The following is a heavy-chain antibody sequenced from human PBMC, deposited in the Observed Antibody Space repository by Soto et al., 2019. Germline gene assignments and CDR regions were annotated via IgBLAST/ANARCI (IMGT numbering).Heavy chain of an antibody. D-gene: IGHD7-27*01. CDR3: AKVNLGYYYYGMDV. CDR2: ISWDGGST. V-gene: IGHV3-43*01. J-gene: IGHJ6*02. CDR1: GFTFDDYT. Sequence: GSLRLSCAASGFTFDDYTMHWVRQAPGKGLEWVPLISWDGGSTYYADSVKGRFTISRDNSKNSLYLQMNSLRTEDTALYYCAKVNLGYYYYGMDVWGQGTTVTVSS.